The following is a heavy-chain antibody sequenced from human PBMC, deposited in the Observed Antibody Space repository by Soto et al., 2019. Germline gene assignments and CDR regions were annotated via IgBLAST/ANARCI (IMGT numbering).Heavy chain of an antibody. V-gene: IGHV6-1*01. J-gene: IGHJ3*02. CDR1: GDSVSSNSAA. CDR2: TYYRSKWYY. CDR3: AKYSSPRGQYAFVI. D-gene: IGHD6-6*01. Sequence: PSQTLSLTCAISGDSVSSNSAAWNWIRQSPSRGLEWLGKTYYRSKWYYDYAASVESRITFNPDTSKNQFSLHLNSVTPEDTAVYYCAKYSSPRGQYAFVIWGQGTMVTVSS.